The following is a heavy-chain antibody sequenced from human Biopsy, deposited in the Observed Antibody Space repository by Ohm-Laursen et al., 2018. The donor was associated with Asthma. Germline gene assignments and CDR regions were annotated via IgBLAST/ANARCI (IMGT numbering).Heavy chain of an antibody. CDR1: GFSFSSSN. Sequence: SLRLSCTASGFSFSSSNINWVRQAPGKGLEWVSSINSGSTDIKYADSVKGRFIISRDNARSAVFLQMYRLTLEDTAVYYCASELGIGYWGQGILVTVSS. CDR2: INSGSTDI. J-gene: IGHJ4*02. CDR3: ASELGIGY. D-gene: IGHD7-27*01. V-gene: IGHV3-21*01.